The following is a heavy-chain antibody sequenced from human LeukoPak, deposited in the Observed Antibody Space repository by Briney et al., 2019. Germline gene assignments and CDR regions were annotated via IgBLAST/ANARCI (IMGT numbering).Heavy chain of an antibody. CDR2: VNHSGYT. D-gene: IGHD4-17*01. V-gene: IGHV4-34*01. Sequence: SETLSLTCGVSGTSFSSYYWSWIRQTPGKGLEWIGEVNHSGYTNMNPSLKSRVTISVDTSKNQFSLMLTSVTAADTAVYSCARMTTGHDYWGQGTLVTVSS. J-gene: IGHJ4*02. CDR1: GTSFSSYY. CDR3: ARMTTGHDY.